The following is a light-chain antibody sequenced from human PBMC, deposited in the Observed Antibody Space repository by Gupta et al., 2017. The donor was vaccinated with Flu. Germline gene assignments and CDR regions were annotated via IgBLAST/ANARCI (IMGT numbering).Light chain of an antibody. CDR2: VTS. V-gene: IGKV1D-16*01. CDR3: QQYETDPLT. CDR1: HHINNW. Sequence: DIQMTQSPSSLSAFVGDTVTITCRASHHINNWLAWYQQRPGEAPKPLIFVTSKLQSGVPSRFSGTGSGTHFTLTISSLQPEDFATYYCQQYETDPLTFGGGTKVEF. J-gene: IGKJ4*01.